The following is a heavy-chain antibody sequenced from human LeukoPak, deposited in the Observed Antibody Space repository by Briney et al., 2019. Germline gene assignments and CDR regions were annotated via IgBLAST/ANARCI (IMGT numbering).Heavy chain of an antibody. CDR2: INHSGST. CDR3: ARAYNVVPAADRNWFDP. V-gene: IGHV4-34*01. Sequence: PSETLSLTCAVYGGSFSGYYWSWIRQPPGKGLEWIGEINHSGSTNYNPSLKSRVTISVDTSKNQFSLKLSSVTATDTAVYYCARAYNVVPAADRNWFDPWGQGTLVTVSS. D-gene: IGHD2-2*01. J-gene: IGHJ5*02. CDR1: GGSFSGYY.